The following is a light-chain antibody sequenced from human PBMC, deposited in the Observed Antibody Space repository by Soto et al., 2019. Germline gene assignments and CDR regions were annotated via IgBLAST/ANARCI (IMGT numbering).Light chain of an antibody. CDR1: SSDVGAYNY. J-gene: IGLJ2*01. CDR3: TSDSSSSPFL. V-gene: IGLV2-14*01. CDR2: EVT. Sequence: QSALTQPASVSGSLGQSITISCTGTSSDVGAYNYVSWYQQHPDKAPKLLIFEVTNRPSGVSGRFSGSKSGITASLSISGLQPEDEADYYCTSDSSSSPFLFGGGTKVTVL.